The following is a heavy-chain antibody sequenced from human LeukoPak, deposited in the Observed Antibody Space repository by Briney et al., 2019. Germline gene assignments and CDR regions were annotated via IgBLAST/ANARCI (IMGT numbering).Heavy chain of an antibody. CDR3: ARPSPEGDY. CDR1: SGSISTSNYY. J-gene: IGHJ4*02. D-gene: IGHD1-14*01. Sequence: SETLSLTCTVSSGSISTSNYYWGWVRQPPGKTLEWIGNIFYSGSTYYSPSLKSRVTISLDTSRNQFSLKLSSVTAADTAVYYCARPSPEGDYWGQGTLVTVSS. V-gene: IGHV4-39*01. CDR2: IFYSGST.